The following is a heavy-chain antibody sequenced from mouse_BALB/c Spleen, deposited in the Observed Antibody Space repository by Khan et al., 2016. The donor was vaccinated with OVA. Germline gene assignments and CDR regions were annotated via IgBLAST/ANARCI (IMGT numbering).Heavy chain of an antibody. CDR2: ISYSGST. CDR3: ARSIMAN. CDR1: GYSITSDYA. Sequence: EVQLQESGPGLVKPSQSLSLTCTVTGYSITSDYAWNWIRQFPGNKLEWMGYISYSGSTCYHPSLKSRISITRDTSKNQFFLQLNSVTTEDTATYYCARSIMANWGQGTTLTVSS. V-gene: IGHV3-2*02. J-gene: IGHJ2*01.